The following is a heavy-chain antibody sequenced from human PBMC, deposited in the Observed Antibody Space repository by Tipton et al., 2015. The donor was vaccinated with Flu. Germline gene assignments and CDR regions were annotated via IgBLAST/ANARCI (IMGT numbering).Heavy chain of an antibody. V-gene: IGHV4-59*01. CDR1: GDSISSYY. CDR3: AGDLKYSYYYYGMDV. CDR2: IYYSGST. Sequence: TLSLTCTVSGDSISSYYWSWIRQPPGKGLEWIGYIYYSGSTNYNPSRKSRVTISVDTSKNQFSLKLSSVTAADTAVYYCAGDLKYSYYYYGMDVWGQGTTVTVSS. J-gene: IGHJ6*02.